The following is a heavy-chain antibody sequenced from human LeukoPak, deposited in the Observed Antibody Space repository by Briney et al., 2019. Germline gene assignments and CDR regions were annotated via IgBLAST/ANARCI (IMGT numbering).Heavy chain of an antibody. CDR3: ARGHCSGGSCQGSWFDP. CDR1: GGSFSGYY. J-gene: IGHJ5*02. CDR2: INHSGST. D-gene: IGHD2-15*01. Sequence: PSETLSLTCAVYGGSFSGYYWSWIRQPPGKGLEWIGEINHSGSTNYNPSLKSRVTISVDTSKNQFSLKLSSVTAADTAVYYCARGHCSGGSCQGSWFDPWGQGTLVTVSS. V-gene: IGHV4-34*01.